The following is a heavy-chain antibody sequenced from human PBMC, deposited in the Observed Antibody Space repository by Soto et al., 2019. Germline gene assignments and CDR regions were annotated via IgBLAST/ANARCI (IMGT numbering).Heavy chain of an antibody. CDR2: ISYDGSNK. Sequence: GRSMRLSCAASGCTFSSYGMHWIRQAPGKGLEWVAVISYDGSNKYYADSVKGRFTISRDNSKNTLYLQMNSLRAEDTAVYYCAKDKSMAAAGTFDYWGQGTLVTVSS. CDR3: AKDKSMAAAGTFDY. V-gene: IGHV3-30*18. J-gene: IGHJ4*02. CDR1: GCTFSSYG. D-gene: IGHD6-13*01.